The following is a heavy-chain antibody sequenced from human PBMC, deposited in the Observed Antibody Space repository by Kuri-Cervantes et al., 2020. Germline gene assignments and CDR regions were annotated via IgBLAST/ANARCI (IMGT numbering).Heavy chain of an antibody. CDR2: ISYDGSNK. Sequence: GESLKISCAAPGFTFSSYAMHWVRQAPGKGLEWVAVISYDGSNKYYADSVKGRFTISRDNSKNTLYLQMNSLRAEDTAVYYCARDHRGAAAGSRAYFDYWGQGTLVTVSS. D-gene: IGHD6-13*01. J-gene: IGHJ4*02. V-gene: IGHV3-30-3*01. CDR1: GFTFSSYA. CDR3: ARDHRGAAAGSRAYFDY.